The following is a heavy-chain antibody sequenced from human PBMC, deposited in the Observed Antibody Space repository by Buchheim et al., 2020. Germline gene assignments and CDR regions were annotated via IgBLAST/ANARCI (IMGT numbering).Heavy chain of an antibody. J-gene: IGHJ6*02. D-gene: IGHD3-22*01. CDR2: IYYSGST. Sequence: QVQLQESGPGLVKPSQTLSLTCTVSGGSISSGGYYWSWIRQHPGKGLEWIGYIYYSGSTYYNPSLKSRVTISVDTSKNQFSLKLSSVTAADTAVYYCARDLGGSSGYYGGKGYYYYGMDVWGQGTT. CDR3: ARDLGGSSGYYGGKGYYYYGMDV. V-gene: IGHV4-31*03. CDR1: GGSISSGGYY.